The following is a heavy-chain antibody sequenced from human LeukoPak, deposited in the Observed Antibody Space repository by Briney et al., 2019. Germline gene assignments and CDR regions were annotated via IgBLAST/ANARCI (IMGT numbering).Heavy chain of an antibody. CDR1: GFTFGTYG. D-gene: IGHD3-22*01. J-gene: IGHJ4*02. Sequence: GGSLRLSCAASGFTFGTYGMHWVRQAPGKGLEWVAVLWYDGSNKYYIDSVMGRFTISRDNSRNTLSLQMNSLRAEDTAVYYCARDSSHPSSGRFDYWGRGTLVTVSS. CDR2: LWYDGSNK. CDR3: ARDSSHPSSGRFDY. V-gene: IGHV3-33*01.